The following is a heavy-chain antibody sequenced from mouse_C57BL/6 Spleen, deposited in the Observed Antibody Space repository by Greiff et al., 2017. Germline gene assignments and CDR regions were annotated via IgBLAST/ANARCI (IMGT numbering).Heavy chain of an antibody. V-gene: IGHV5-17*01. CDR3: ARDDYDYYAMDY. CDR2: ISSGSSTI. D-gene: IGHD2-4*01. CDR1: GFTFSDYG. Sequence: EVKLMESGGGLVKPGGSLKLSCAASGFTFSDYGMPWVRQAPEKGLEWVAYISSGSSTIYYADTVKGRFTISRDNAKNTLFLQMTSLRSEDTAMYYCARDDYDYYAMDYWVQGTSVTVSS. J-gene: IGHJ4*01.